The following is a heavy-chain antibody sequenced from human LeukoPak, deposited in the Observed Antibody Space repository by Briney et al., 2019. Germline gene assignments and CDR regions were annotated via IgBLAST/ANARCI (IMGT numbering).Heavy chain of an antibody. D-gene: IGHD3-9*01. CDR1: GFTFSSYW. J-gene: IGHJ4*02. CDR2: IKQDGSEK. CDR3: AKDVDILTGLDY. V-gene: IGHV3-7*03. Sequence: GGSLRLSCAASGFTFSSYWMSWVRQAPGKGLEWVANIKQDGSEKYYVDSVKGRFTISRDNSKNTLYLQMNSLRAEDTAVYYCAKDVDILTGLDYWGQGTLVTVSS.